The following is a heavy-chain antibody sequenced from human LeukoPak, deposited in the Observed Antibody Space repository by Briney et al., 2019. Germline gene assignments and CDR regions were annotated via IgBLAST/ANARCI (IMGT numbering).Heavy chain of an antibody. J-gene: IGHJ4*02. CDR1: GGSISSYY. D-gene: IGHD3-22*01. V-gene: IGHV4-4*07. Sequence: SETLSLTCTVSGGSISSYYWSWIRQPAGKGLEWIGRIYTSGSTNYNPSLKSRVTMSVDTSKNQFSLKLSSVTAADTAVYYCARDPGYDSSGYSLGVYWGQGTLVTVSS. CDR3: ARDPGYDSSGYSLGVY. CDR2: IYTSGST.